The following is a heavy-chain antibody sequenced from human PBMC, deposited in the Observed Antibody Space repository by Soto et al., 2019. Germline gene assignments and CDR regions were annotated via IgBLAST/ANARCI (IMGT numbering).Heavy chain of an antibody. CDR1: GFTFTNYA. D-gene: IGHD1-26*01. CDR2: ISASGGLK. CDR3: AREVGAPSGWLDP. J-gene: IGHJ5*02. V-gene: IGHV3-23*01. Sequence: EVQLSESGGDLRQPGGSLRLSCAASGFTFTNYAMTWVRQTPGKGLEWVSGISASGGLKYYADSVQGRFTVSRDNSKNILYLRMDNLRDEDTALYYCAREVGAPSGWLDPWGQGTQVTVSS.